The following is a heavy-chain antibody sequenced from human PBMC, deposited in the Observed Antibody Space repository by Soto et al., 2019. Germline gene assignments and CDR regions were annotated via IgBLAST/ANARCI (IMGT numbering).Heavy chain of an antibody. CDR1: GFSFSSYG. V-gene: IGHV3-30*18. J-gene: IGHJ4*02. Sequence: QVQLVESGGGVVQPGTSLRLSCAASGFSFSSYGMHWVRQTPGKGLEWVAGISYDGSNKYYVDSMKGRLTISRDNSKNTLDLQMNSLRAEDTAVYYCAKDTYYHDSSGYYVFDSRGQGTLVTVSS. D-gene: IGHD3-22*01. CDR2: ISYDGSNK. CDR3: AKDTYYHDSSGYYVFDS.